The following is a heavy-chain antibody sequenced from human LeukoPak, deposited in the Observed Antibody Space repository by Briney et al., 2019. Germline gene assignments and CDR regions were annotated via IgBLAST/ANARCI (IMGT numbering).Heavy chain of an antibody. J-gene: IGHJ6*03. CDR3: ARESDVVVPAAMKYYYYMDV. Sequence: PGGSLRLSCAASGFTFSSYSMNWVRQAPGKGLEWVSSSSSSSSYIYYADSVKGRFTISRDNAKNSLYLQMNSLRAEDTAVYYCARESDVVVPAAMKYYYYMDVWGKGTTVTVSS. CDR1: GFTFSSYS. V-gene: IGHV3-21*01. D-gene: IGHD2-2*01. CDR2: SSSSSSYI.